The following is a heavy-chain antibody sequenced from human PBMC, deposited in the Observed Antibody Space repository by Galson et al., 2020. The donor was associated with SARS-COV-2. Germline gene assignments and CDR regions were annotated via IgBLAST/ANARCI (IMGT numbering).Heavy chain of an antibody. D-gene: IGHD3-9*01. CDR2: VYPPGTT. J-gene: IGHJ6*02. V-gene: IGHV4-59*08. CDR1: GDSISGYY. CDR3: ARRKDGYYDIWTGWLRDSEYVDGLDC. Sequence: ETSETLSLTCSVSGDSISGYYWTWIRQAPGKGLKWIRHVYPPGTTNYSPSLNSRLAISVDTSNNQVSLTLNSVTAADTAVYYCARRKDGYYDIWTGWLRDSEYVDGLDCWGQGTTVTVSS.